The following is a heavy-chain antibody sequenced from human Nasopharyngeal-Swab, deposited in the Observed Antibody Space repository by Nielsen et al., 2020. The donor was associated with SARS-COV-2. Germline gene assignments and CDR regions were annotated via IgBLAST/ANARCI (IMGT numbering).Heavy chain of an antibody. V-gene: IGHV4/OR15-8*01. J-gene: IGHJ4*02. CDR2: IYHSGST. CDR3: AQTTYSGYFDY. D-gene: IGHD2-15*01. Sequence: ESLKISCAASGFTFSNAWMSWVRQPPGKGLEWIGEIYHSGSTNYNPSLKSRVTISVDKSKNQFSLKLSSVTAADTAVYYCAQTTYSGYFDYWGQGTLVTVSS. CDR1: GFTFSNAW.